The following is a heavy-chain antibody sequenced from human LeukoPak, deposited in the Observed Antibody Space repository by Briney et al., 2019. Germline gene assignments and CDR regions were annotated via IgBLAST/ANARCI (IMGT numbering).Heavy chain of an antibody. Sequence: HGESLKISCQGSGSSFTSYWIGWVRQMPGKGLEWMGIIYPGDSDTRYSPSSQGQVTISADKSISTAYLQWSSLKASDTAMYYCARQNSNWYYYYYMDVWGKGTTVTVSS. J-gene: IGHJ6*03. D-gene: IGHD4-11*01. CDR3: ARQNSNWYYYYYMDV. CDR1: GSSFTSYW. V-gene: IGHV5-51*01. CDR2: IYPGDSDT.